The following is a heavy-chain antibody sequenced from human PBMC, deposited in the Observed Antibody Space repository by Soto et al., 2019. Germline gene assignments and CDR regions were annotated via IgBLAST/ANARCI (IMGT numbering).Heavy chain of an antibody. V-gene: IGHV4-30-2*01. Sequence: LSLTCAVSGGSISSGGYSWSWIRQPPGKGLEWIGYIYHSGSTYYNPSLKSRVTISVDRSKNQFSLKLSSVTAADTAVYYCARVMMYYFDYWGQGTLVTVSS. D-gene: IGHD3-16*01. CDR2: IYHSGST. CDR1: GGSISSGGYS. J-gene: IGHJ4*02. CDR3: ARVMMYYFDY.